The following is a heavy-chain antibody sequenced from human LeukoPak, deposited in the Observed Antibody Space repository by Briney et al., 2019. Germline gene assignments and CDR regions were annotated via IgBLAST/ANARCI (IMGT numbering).Heavy chain of an antibody. CDR2: ISSSSSTI. CDR1: GFTFSSYS. Sequence: PGGSLRLSCAASGFTFSSYSMNWVRQAPGKGLEWVSYISSSSSTIYYAESVKGRFTISRDNAKNSLYLQMNSLRAEDTAVYYCAREWSSSSGKAFDYWGQGTLVTVSS. V-gene: IGHV3-48*04. D-gene: IGHD6-6*01. CDR3: AREWSSSSGKAFDY. J-gene: IGHJ4*02.